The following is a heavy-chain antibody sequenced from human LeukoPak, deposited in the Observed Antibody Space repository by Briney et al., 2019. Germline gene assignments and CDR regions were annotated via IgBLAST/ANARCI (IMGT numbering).Heavy chain of an antibody. CDR2: ISGSGGST. V-gene: IGHV3-23*01. CDR3: AKDRATIFGVVLDYFDY. D-gene: IGHD3-3*01. Sequence: SGGSLRLSCAASGFTFSSYAMSWVRQAPGKGLEWVSAISGSGGSTYYADSVKGRFTISRDNSKNTLYLQMNSLRAEDTAVYYCAKDRATIFGVVLDYFDYWGQGTLVTVSS. CDR1: GFTFSSYA. J-gene: IGHJ4*02.